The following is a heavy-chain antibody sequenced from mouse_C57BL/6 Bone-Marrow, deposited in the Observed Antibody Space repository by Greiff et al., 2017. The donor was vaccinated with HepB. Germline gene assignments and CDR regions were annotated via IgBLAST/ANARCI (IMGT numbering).Heavy chain of an antibody. V-gene: IGHV1-59*01. Sequence: QVQLKQPGAELVRPGTSVKLSCKASGYTFTSYWMHWVKQRPGQGLEWIGVIDPSDSYTNYNQKFKGKATLTVDTSSSTAYMQLSSLTSEDSAVYYCARIYYGNYVAMDYWGQGTSVTVSS. CDR3: ARIYYGNYVAMDY. CDR1: GYTFTSYW. CDR2: IDPSDSYT. D-gene: IGHD2-1*01. J-gene: IGHJ4*01.